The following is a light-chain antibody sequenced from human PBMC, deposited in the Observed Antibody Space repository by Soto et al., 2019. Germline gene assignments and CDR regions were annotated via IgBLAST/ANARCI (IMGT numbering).Light chain of an antibody. CDR2: GAS. V-gene: IGKV3-15*01. Sequence: EIVLTQSPVTLSVSPGEGATLSCRSSQSVGSNLAWYQQKPGQTPRLHIYGASTRATGIPARFSGSGSGAEFTLTISSLQSEDFAVYYCQQYNSWPPAYTFGQGTKLEIK. J-gene: IGKJ2*01. CDR1: QSVGSN. CDR3: QQYNSWPPAYT.